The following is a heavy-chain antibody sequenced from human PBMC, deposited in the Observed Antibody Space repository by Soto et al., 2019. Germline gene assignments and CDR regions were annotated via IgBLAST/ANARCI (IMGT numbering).Heavy chain of an antibody. CDR3: AKESPTYGDYDGY. V-gene: IGHV3-23*01. Sequence: PGGSLRLSCAASGFTFSRYVMSWVRQAPGKGLEWVSAISGSGGSTYYAVTVKGRLTISRDYSKNTLYLQLNSLRAEDTAVYYCAKESPTYGDYDGYWGLGTLVTVSS. CDR2: ISGSGGST. D-gene: IGHD4-17*01. J-gene: IGHJ4*02. CDR1: GFTFSRYV.